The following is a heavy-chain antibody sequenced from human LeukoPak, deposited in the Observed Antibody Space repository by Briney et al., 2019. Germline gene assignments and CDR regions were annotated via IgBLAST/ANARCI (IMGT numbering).Heavy chain of an antibody. CDR3: ARDRYSATKGYCTNGVCYTFPDY. J-gene: IGHJ4*02. CDR1: GFTFSSYG. V-gene: IGHV3-33*01. Sequence: GRSLRLSCAASGFTFSSYGMHWVRQAPGKGLEWVAVIWYGGSNKYYADSVKGRFTISRDNSKNTLYLQMNSLRAEDTAVYYCARDRYSATKGYCTNGVCYTFPDYWGQGTLVTVSS. D-gene: IGHD2-8*01. CDR2: IWYGGSNK.